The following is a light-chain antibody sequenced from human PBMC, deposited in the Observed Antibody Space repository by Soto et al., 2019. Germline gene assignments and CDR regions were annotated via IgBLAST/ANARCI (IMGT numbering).Light chain of an antibody. CDR3: QHRSNWPLT. V-gene: IGKV3-11*01. J-gene: IGKJ4*01. CDR2: DAS. CDR1: QSVSSY. Sequence: EIVLTQSPATLSLSPGERATLSCRASQSVSSYLAWYQQKPGQAPRLLIYDASNKATGIPARFSGSGSGTDFTLTISSLEPEDFAVYYCQHRSNWPLTFGGGTKVEIK.